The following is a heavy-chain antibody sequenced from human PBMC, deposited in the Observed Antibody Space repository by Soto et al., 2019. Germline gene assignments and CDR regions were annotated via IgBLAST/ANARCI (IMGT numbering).Heavy chain of an antibody. CDR1: RFALSGYA. J-gene: IGHJ4*02. V-gene: IGHV3-23*01. CDR2: ISGSGGST. D-gene: IGHD3-22*01. CDR3: AKDPPQGTMIVVVITPSFDY. Sequence: GGSLRLSCAASRFALSGYAFHWVRQPPGKGLEWVSAISGSGGSTYYADSVKGRFTISRDNSKNTLYLQMNSLRAEDTAVYYCAKDPPQGTMIVVVITPSFDYWGQGTLVTVSS.